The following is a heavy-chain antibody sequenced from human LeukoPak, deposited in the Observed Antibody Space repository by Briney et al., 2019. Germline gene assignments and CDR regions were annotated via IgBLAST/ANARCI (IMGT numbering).Heavy chain of an antibody. CDR1: GFTFSSYS. Sequence: GGSLRLSCAASGFTFSSYSMNWVRQAPGKGLEWVSSISSSSSYIYYADSVKGRFTISRDNAKNSLYLQMNSLRAEDTAVYYCARADSSGYYYYYYYGVDVWGQGTTVTVSS. D-gene: IGHD3-22*01. J-gene: IGHJ6*02. CDR2: ISSSSSYI. CDR3: ARADSSGYYYYYYYGVDV. V-gene: IGHV3-21*01.